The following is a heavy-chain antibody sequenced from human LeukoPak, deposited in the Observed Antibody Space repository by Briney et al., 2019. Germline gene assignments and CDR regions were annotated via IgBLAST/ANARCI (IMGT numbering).Heavy chain of an antibody. CDR3: TKTRMYNYDSRDFDF. Sequence: PGRSLRLSCAASGFTFDDYAMHWVRQAPGKGLEWVSGISWNSGSIGYADSVKGRFTISRDNAKNSLYLQMNSLRAEDTAVYYCTKTRMYNYDSRDFDFWGQGTLVTVSS. V-gene: IGHV3-9*01. CDR1: GFTFDDYA. CDR2: ISWNSGSI. D-gene: IGHD3-22*01. J-gene: IGHJ4*02.